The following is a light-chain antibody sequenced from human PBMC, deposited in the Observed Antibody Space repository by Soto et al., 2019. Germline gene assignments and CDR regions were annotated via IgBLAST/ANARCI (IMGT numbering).Light chain of an antibody. CDR1: SGYSNYK. V-gene: IGLV9-49*01. CDR3: GADHGGGSNFVYV. CDR2: VGTGGIVG. J-gene: IGLJ1*01. Sequence: QAVVTQPPSASASLGASVTLTCTLSSGYSNYKVDWYQQRPGKGPRFAMRVGTGGIVGSKGDGIPDRFSVLGSGLNRYLTINNIQEEDESDYYCGADHGGGSNFVYVFGTGTKVTVL.